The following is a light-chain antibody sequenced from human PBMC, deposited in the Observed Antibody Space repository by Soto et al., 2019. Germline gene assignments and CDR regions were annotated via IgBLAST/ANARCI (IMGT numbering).Light chain of an antibody. J-gene: IGKJ1*01. CDR1: QSVDKY. CDR2: DAS. V-gene: IGKV3-11*01. Sequence: EIVMTQSPATLSLSPGERATLSCRASQSVDKYLVWYQQKPGQAPRLLIYDASNRATGIPDRFSGSGSGTDFTLTISRLEPEDFATYYCQQYNKYSWTFGQGTKVDNK. CDR3: QQYNKYSWT.